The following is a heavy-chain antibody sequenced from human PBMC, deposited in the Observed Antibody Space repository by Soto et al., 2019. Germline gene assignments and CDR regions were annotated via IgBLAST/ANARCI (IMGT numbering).Heavy chain of an antibody. Sequence: GGSLRLSCAASGFTFSSYGMHWVRQAPGKGLEWVAVIWYDGSNKYYADSVKGRFTISRDNSKNTLYLQMNSLRAEDTAVYYCARDYHRYLADYHTLDYWGQGTLVTVSS. V-gene: IGHV3-33*01. CDR2: IWYDGSNK. CDR1: GFTFSSYG. D-gene: IGHD3-16*01. J-gene: IGHJ4*02. CDR3: ARDYHRYLADYHTLDY.